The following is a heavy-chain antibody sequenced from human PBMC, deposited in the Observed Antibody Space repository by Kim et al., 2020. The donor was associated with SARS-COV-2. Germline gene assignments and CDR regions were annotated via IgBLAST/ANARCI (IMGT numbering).Heavy chain of an antibody. J-gene: IGHJ4*02. Sequence: NGSKENYVDAVKGRLTISRDNAKNSMYLHRNSLRDEDTAVYYCARDYSDWGQGTPVTVSS. D-gene: IGHD6-13*01. CDR3: ARDYSD. CDR2: NGSKE. V-gene: IGHV3-7*01.